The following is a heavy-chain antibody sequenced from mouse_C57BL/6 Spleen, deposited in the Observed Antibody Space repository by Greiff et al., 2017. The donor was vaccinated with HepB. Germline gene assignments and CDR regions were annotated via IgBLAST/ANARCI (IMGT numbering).Heavy chain of an antibody. CDR1: GFSLTSYG. Sequence: VKLQESGPGLVAPSQSLSITCTVSGFSLTSYGVHWVRQPPGKGLEWLVVIWSDGSTTYNSALKSRLSISKDNSKSQVFLKMNSLQTDDTAMYYCARESRSSRYFDVWGTGTTVTVSS. V-gene: IGHV2-6*03. CDR3: ARESRSSRYFDV. D-gene: IGHD1-1*01. CDR2: IWSDGST. J-gene: IGHJ1*03.